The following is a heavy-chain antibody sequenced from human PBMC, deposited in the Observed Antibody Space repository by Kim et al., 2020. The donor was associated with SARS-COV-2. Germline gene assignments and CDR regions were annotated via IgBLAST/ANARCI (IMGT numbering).Heavy chain of an antibody. CDR3: ASRDKGITIFGVGRNYYGMDV. D-gene: IGHD3-3*01. CDR1: GGTFSSYA. Sequence: SVKVSCKASGGTFSSYAISWVRQAPGQGLEWMGGIIPIFGTANYAQKFQGRVTITADESTSTAYMELSSLRSEDTAVYYCASRDKGITIFGVGRNYYGMDVWGQGTTVTVSS. V-gene: IGHV1-69*13. CDR2: IIPIFGTA. J-gene: IGHJ6*02.